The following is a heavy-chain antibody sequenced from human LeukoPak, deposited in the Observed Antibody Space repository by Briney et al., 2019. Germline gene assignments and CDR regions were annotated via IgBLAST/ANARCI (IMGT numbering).Heavy chain of an antibody. J-gene: IGHJ4*02. Sequence: SETLSLTCAVYGGSFSGYYWSWIRQPPGKGLEWIGEINHSGSTNYNPSLKSRVTISVDKSKNQFSLKLSSVTAADTAVYYCARDDTMVRGVTLDWGQGTLVTVSS. CDR2: INHSGST. CDR1: GGSFSGYY. D-gene: IGHD3-10*01. CDR3: ARDDTMVRGVTLD. V-gene: IGHV4-34*01.